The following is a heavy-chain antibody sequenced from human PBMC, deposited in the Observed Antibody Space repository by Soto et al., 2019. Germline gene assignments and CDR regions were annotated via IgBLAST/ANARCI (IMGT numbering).Heavy chain of an antibody. J-gene: IGHJ6*02. CDR3: ARVPMATITPYYYGMDV. V-gene: IGHV4-34*01. CDR2: INHSGST. D-gene: IGHD5-12*01. Sequence: SETLSLTCAVYGGSFSGYYWSWIRQPPGKGLEWIGEINHSGSTNYNPSLKSRVTISVDTSKNQFSLKLSSVTAADTAVYYCARVPMATITPYYYGMDVWGQGTTVTVSS. CDR1: GGSFSGYY.